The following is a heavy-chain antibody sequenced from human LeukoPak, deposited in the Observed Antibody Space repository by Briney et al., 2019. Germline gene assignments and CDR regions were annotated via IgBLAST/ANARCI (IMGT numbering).Heavy chain of an antibody. D-gene: IGHD6-13*01. CDR1: GFTFSSYA. J-gene: IGHJ4*02. V-gene: IGHV3-30-3*01. CDR2: ISYDGSNK. Sequence: GGSLRLSCAASGFTFSSYAMHWVRQAPGKGREWVAVISYDGSNKYYADSVKGRFTISRDNSKNTLYLQMNSLRAEDTAVYYCARDQGIAAYLFDYWGQGTLVTVSS. CDR3: ARDQGIAAYLFDY.